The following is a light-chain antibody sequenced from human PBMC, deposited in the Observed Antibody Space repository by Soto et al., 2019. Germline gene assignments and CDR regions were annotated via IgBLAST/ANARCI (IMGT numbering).Light chain of an antibody. J-gene: IGLJ1*01. V-gene: IGLV1-44*01. CDR3: AAWDDSLNGYV. Sequence: SALTQPPPASGTPGQRVTISCSGGSSNIGSNTVNWYQQLPGTAPKLLIYSNNQRPSGVPDRFSGSKSGTSASLAISGLQSEDEADYYCAAWDDSLNGYVFGTGT. CDR1: SSNIGSNT. CDR2: SNN.